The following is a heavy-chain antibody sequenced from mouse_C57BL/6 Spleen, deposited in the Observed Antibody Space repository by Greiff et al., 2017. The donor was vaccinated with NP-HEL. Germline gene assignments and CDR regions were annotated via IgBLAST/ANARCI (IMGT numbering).Heavy chain of an antibody. J-gene: IGHJ3*01. Sequence: EVQLQQSGPELVKPGASVKISCKASGYTFTDYYMNWVKPRHGKSLEWIGDINPNNGGTSYNQKFKGKATLTVDKSSSTAYMELRSLTSEDSAVYYCARSYDGYPAWFAYWGQGTLVTVSA. CDR2: INPNNGGT. CDR1: GYTFTDYY. V-gene: IGHV1-26*01. D-gene: IGHD2-3*01. CDR3: ARSYDGYPAWFAY.